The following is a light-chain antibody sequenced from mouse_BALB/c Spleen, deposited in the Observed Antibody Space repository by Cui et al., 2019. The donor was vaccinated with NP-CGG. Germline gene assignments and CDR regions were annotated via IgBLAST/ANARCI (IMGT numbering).Light chain of an antibody. CDR2: GTN. Sequence: PVVTQQSSLTTSPGETVTLTCRPSTGAVTTSNYANWVQEKPDHLFTGLIGGTNNRAPGVPARFSGSLIGDKAALTITGAQTEDEAIFFCALWYSNHWVFGGGTKLTVL. CDR3: ALWYSNHWV. J-gene: IGLJ1*01. CDR1: TGAVTTSNY. V-gene: IGLV1*01.